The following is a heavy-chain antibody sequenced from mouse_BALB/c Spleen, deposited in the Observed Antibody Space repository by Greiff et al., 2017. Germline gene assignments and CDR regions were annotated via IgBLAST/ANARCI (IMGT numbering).Heavy chain of an antibody. J-gene: IGHJ3*01. CDR3: ARLGVYYGNPFAY. V-gene: IGHV1-7*01. D-gene: IGHD2-1*01. Sequence: VQLQQSGAELAKPGASVKMSCKASGYTFTSYWMHWVKQRPGQGLEWIGYINPSTGYTEYNQKFKDKATLTADKSSSTAYMQLSSLTSEDSAVYYCARLGVYYGNPFAYWGQGTLVTVSA. CDR1: GYTFTSYW. CDR2: INPSTGYT.